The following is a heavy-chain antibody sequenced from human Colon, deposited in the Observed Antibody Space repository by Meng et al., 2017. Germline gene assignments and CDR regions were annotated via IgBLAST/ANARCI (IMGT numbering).Heavy chain of an antibody. D-gene: IGHD3-22*01. CDR2: ISGTGDKT. J-gene: IGHJ4*02. V-gene: IGHV3-23*01. CDR3: AEEDFYGSSGYSKFRY. Sequence: GESLKISCAASGFTFQNSVMNWFRQAPAKGLEWVSAISGTGDKTYYADSVKGRFTISRDNSKNMVYLQLNSLRAEDTAIYYCAEEDFYGSSGYSKFRYWGQGTLVTVSS. CDR1: GFTFQNSV.